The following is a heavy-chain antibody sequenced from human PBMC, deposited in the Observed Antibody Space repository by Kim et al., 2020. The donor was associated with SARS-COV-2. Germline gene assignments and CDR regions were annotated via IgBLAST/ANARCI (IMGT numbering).Heavy chain of an antibody. D-gene: IGHD3-10*01. V-gene: IGHV3-49*03. CDR2: IRSKAYGGTT. J-gene: IGHJ4*02. CDR1: GFTFGDYA. CDR3: TNGGGVLLWFGESY. Sequence: GGSLRLSCTASGFTFGDYAMSWFRQAPGKGLEWVGFIRSKAYGGTTEYAASVKGRFTISRDDSKSIAYLQMNSLKTEDTAVYYCTNGGGVLLWFGESYWGQGTLVTVSS.